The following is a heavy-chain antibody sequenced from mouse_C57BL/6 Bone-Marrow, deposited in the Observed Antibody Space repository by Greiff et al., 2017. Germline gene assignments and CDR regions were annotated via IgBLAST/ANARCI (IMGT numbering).Heavy chain of an antibody. D-gene: IGHD2-5*01. CDR1: GFSLSTFGMG. V-gene: IGHV8-8*01. Sequence: QVTLKESGPGILQPSQTLSLTCSFSGFSLSTFGMGVGWIRQPSGKGLEWLAHIWWDDDKYYNPALKSRLTISKDTSKNQVFLKIANVDTADTATYYCARPAIYYSNYDAMDYWGQGTSVTVSS. CDR3: ARPAIYYSNYDAMDY. CDR2: IWWDDDK. J-gene: IGHJ4*01.